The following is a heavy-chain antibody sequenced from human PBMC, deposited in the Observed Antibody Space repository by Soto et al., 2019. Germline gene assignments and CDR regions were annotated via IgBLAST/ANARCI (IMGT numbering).Heavy chain of an antibody. CDR2: IGGTGNTT. CDR1: GFTFRVYA. CDR3: ARIRQLLFVS. D-gene: IGHD2-2*01. V-gene: IGHV3-23*01. Sequence: VHLSESGGALVQPGGSLRLSCAASGFTFRVYAMSWFRQAPGGGLEWVSAIGGTGNTTYYADSVKGRFTIARDNSRDTLYLQMTSLRVEDTAVYYCARIRQLLFVSWGQGTLVSVSS. J-gene: IGHJ4*02.